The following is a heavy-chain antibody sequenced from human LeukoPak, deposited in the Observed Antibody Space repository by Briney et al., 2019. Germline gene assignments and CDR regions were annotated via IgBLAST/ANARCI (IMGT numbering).Heavy chain of an antibody. CDR1: GVTFSIYD. J-gene: IGHJ4*02. CDR2: IATSDDT. Sequence: ESGGPLRLSCSASGVTFSIYDMLCVRPLIGEGLEWVSGIATSDDTYPPGSLKARFNISRENAKNFLYLQMNSLRAGDTAVYYCARADSRGCSLDYWGQGTLVTVSS. CDR3: ARADSRGCSLDY. V-gene: IGHV3-13*01. D-gene: IGHD5-18*01.